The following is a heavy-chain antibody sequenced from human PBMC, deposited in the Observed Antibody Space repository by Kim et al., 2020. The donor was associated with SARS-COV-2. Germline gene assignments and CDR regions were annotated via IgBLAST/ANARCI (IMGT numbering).Heavy chain of an antibody. CDR3: ARAIAAAETKYFDY. Sequence: SVKVSCKASGGTFSSYAISWVRQAPGQGLEGWVGWSPIGWNANYAQKFQGRVTITADESTSTAYMELSSLRSEDTAVYYCARAIAAAETKYFDYWGQGTLVTVSS. J-gene: IGHJ4*02. CDR1: GGTFSSYA. V-gene: IGHV1-69*13. D-gene: IGHD6-13*01. CDR2: WSPIGWNA.